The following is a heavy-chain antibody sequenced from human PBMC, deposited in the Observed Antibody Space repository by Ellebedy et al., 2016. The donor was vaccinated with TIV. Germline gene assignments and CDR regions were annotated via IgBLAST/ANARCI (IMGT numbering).Heavy chain of an antibody. CDR1: GYSFTSYW. Sequence: GGSLRLXCKGSGYSFTSYWIGWVRQMPGKGLEWMGIIYPGDSDTRYSPSFQGQVTISADKSISTAYLQWSSLKASDTAMYYCARSPNWHFDYWGQGTLVTVSS. J-gene: IGHJ4*02. V-gene: IGHV5-51*01. CDR2: IYPGDSDT. CDR3: ARSPNWHFDY. D-gene: IGHD1-1*01.